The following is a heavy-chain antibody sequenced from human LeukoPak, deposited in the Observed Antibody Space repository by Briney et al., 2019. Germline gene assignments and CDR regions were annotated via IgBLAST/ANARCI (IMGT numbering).Heavy chain of an antibody. Sequence: PSETLSLTCAVYGGSFSGYYWSWIRQPPGKGLEWIGEINHSGSTNYNPSLKSRVTISVDTSKNQFSLKLSSVTAADTAVYYCAREVPTAMDTEGDAFDIWGQGTMVTVSS. V-gene: IGHV4-34*01. J-gene: IGHJ3*02. CDR1: GGSFSGYY. CDR3: AREVPTAMDTEGDAFDI. D-gene: IGHD5-18*01. CDR2: INHSGST.